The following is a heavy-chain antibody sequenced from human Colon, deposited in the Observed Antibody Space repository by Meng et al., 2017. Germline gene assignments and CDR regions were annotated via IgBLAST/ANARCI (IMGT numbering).Heavy chain of an antibody. CDR3: AKTGCGSGGHYCFRE. Sequence: GESLKISCAAPGFIFNNYAMSWVRQAPGKGLEWVSAIKSGGDRTYYADSVKGRFTISRDNSKNMVYLQLNSLRAEDTAVYYCAKTGCGSGGHYCFREWGQGTLVTVSS. CDR1: GFIFNNYA. J-gene: IGHJ4*02. D-gene: IGHD2-15*01. V-gene: IGHV3-23*01. CDR2: IKSGGDRT.